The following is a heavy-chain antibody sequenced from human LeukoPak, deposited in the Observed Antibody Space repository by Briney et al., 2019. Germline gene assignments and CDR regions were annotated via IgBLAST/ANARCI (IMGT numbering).Heavy chain of an antibody. CDR3: ARGALKLLWFREPSFCYFDY. V-gene: IGHV1-2*02. J-gene: IGHJ4*02. CDR1: GYTFTGYY. Sequence: AAVTVSFKSSGYTFTGYYMDWLRQAPGQGLAWLGWINPKSGGTNYAQKFQGRVTMTRDTSISTAYMELSRLRSDDTAVYYCARGALKLLWFREPSFCYFDYWGQGTLVTVSS. D-gene: IGHD3-10*01. CDR2: INPKSGGT.